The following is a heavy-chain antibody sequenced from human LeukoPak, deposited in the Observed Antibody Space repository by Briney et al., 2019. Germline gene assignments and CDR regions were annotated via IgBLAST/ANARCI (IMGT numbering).Heavy chain of an antibody. CDR1: GFTFSSYW. CDR2: INSDGSST. V-gene: IGHV3-74*01. Sequence: GGSLRLSCAASGFTFSSYWMHWVRQAPGKGLVWVSRINSDGSSTSYADSVKGRFTISRDNAKNTLYLQMNSLRAEDTAVYYCARVRVPAAPLYYFDYWGQGTLVTVST. D-gene: IGHD2-2*01. J-gene: IGHJ4*02. CDR3: ARVRVPAAPLYYFDY.